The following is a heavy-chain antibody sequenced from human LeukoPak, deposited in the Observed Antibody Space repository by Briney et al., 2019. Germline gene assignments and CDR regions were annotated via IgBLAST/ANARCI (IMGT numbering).Heavy chain of an antibody. V-gene: IGHV1-18*01. CDR3: ARDSGSDSSNWYGKWLAP. J-gene: IGHJ5*02. D-gene: IGHD6-13*01. Sequence: ASVKVSCTASGYTFTSYYINWVQQAPGQGLEWMGWISAYNGITNYAQKLQDRVTMTTDTSTSTAYMELRSLTSDDTAVYYCARDSGSDSSNWYGKWLAPWGQGTLVTVSS. CDR1: GYTFTSYY. CDR2: ISAYNGIT.